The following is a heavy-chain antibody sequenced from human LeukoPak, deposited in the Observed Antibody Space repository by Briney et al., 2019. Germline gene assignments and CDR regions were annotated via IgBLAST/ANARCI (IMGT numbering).Heavy chain of an antibody. V-gene: IGHV1-8*02. Sequence: ASVKVSCKASGYTFTTYDISWVRQAPGQGLEWLGWMSPSSGNSGYAQRFQDRVTMTRDITDSTAYMELRSLRSNDTAVYFCTRGYYHYGLDVWGQGTTVTVSS. CDR1: GYTFTTYD. J-gene: IGHJ6*02. CDR2: MSPSSGNS. CDR3: TRGYYHYGLDV.